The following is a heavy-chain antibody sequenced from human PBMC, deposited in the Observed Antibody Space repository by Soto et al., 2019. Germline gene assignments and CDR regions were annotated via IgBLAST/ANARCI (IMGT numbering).Heavy chain of an antibody. CDR2: IKQDGSEK. Sequence: GGSLRLSCAASGFTFSSYWMSWVRQAPGKGLEWVANIKQDGSEKYYVDSVKGRFTISRDNAKNSLYLQMNSLRAEDTAVYYCARGPAGYSSSWYDYWGQGTLVTVSS. V-gene: IGHV3-7*01. D-gene: IGHD6-13*01. CDR3: ARGPAGYSSSWYDY. CDR1: GFTFSSYW. J-gene: IGHJ4*02.